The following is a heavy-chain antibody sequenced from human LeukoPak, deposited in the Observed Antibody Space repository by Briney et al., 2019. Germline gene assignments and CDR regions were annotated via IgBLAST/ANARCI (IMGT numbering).Heavy chain of an antibody. CDR1: AGSISLYNTYY. D-gene: IGHD3-10*01. Sequence: SETLSLTCTVSAGSISLYNTYYWNWIRQSPGKGLEWIGYIYYSGSTSYNPSLKSRVTISVDTFRNQFSLKLTSVTVADTAIYYCAKSDYYGASDYWGQGTLVTVSS. CDR2: IYYSGST. J-gene: IGHJ4*02. V-gene: IGHV4-59*01. CDR3: AKSDYYGASDY.